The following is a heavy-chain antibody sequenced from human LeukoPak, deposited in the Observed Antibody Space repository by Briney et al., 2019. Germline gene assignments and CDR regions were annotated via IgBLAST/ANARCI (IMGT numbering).Heavy chain of an antibody. CDR2: IRESGTSV. D-gene: IGHD1-26*01. CDR3: ARDGVGVGSTKLDY. CDR1: GFTFSNAW. Sequence: PGGSLRLSCAASGFTFSNAWMSWVRQAPGKGLEWISYIRESGTSVYADSVKGRFTVSRDNAKNSVYLEMNGLRVEDTAVYYCARDGVGVGSTKLDYWGQGTLVTVSS. V-gene: IGHV3-11*04. J-gene: IGHJ4*02.